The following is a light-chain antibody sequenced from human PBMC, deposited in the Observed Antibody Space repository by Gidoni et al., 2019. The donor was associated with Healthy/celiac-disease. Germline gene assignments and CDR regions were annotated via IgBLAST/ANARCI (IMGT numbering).Light chain of an antibody. CDR2: AAS. Sequence: IHMTQSPSSLSASVGDRVTITCRASQSISSYLNWYQQKPGKAPKLLIYAASSLQSGVPSRFSGSGSGTDFTLNISSLQPEDCATYYCKQSYSTPPYTFGQGTKLEIK. CDR3: KQSYSTPPYT. V-gene: IGKV1-39*01. J-gene: IGKJ2*01. CDR1: QSISSY.